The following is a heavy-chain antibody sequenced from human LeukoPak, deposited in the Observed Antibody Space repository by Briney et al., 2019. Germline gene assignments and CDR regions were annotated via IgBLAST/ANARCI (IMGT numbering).Heavy chain of an antibody. D-gene: IGHD6-6*01. Sequence: GGSLRLSCAASGFTFSSYSMNWVRQAPGKGLEWVSYISSSSSTIYYADSVKGRFTISRDNAKNSLYLQMNSLRAEDTAVYYCARELRIAARPFHFDYWGQGTLVTVSS. V-gene: IGHV3-48*04. J-gene: IGHJ4*02. CDR1: GFTFSSYS. CDR2: ISSSSSTI. CDR3: ARELRIAARPFHFDY.